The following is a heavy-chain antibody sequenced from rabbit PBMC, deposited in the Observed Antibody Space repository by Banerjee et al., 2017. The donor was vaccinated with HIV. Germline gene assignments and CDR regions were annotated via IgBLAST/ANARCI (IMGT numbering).Heavy chain of an antibody. V-gene: IGHV1S45*01. CDR3: ARTAGYLDDGDGYFNL. D-gene: IGHD2-1*01. CDR2: IYAGSSGST. Sequence: QQRLEESGGGLVKPEGSLTLTCKASGFDFSSYWICWVRQAPGKGLEWVACIYAGSSGSTDYASWAKGRFTISKTSSTTVTLQMASLTAADTATYFCARTAGYLDDGDGYFNLWGPGTLVTVS. J-gene: IGHJ4*01. CDR1: GFDFSSYW.